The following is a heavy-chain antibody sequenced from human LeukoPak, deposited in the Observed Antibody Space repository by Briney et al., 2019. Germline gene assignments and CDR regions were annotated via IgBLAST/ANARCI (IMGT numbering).Heavy chain of an antibody. CDR2: INHSGST. V-gene: IGHV4-34*01. Sequence: SETLSLTCAVYGGSFSGYYWSWIRQPPGKGLEWIGEINHSGSTNYNPSLKSRVTISVDTSKNQFSLKLSSVTAADTAVYYCARRVRRGWPTGKWFDPWGQGTLVTVSS. CDR3: ARRVRRGWPTGKWFDP. D-gene: IGHD1-1*01. CDR1: GGSFSGYY. J-gene: IGHJ5*02.